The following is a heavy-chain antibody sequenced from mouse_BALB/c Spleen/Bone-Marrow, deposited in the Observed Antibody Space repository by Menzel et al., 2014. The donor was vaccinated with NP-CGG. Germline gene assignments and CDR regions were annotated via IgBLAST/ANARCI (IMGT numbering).Heavy chain of an antibody. CDR3: AMSLGRFDY. V-gene: IGHV3-8*02. CDR2: ISYTGNT. Sequence: EVQVVESGPSLIKPSQTLSLTCSVTGDSITSGYWNWIRKFPGNELEYMGYISYTGNTYYNPSLKSRISIVRDTSKNXYYLQLHSMSTEDTATYFCAMSLGRFDYWGQGATLTVSS. J-gene: IGHJ2*01. CDR1: GDSITSGY. D-gene: IGHD4-1*01.